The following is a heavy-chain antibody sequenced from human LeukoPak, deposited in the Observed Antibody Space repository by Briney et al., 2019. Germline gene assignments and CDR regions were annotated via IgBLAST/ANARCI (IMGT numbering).Heavy chain of an antibody. CDR2: VYSSGST. V-gene: IGHV4-61*02. J-gene: IGHJ4*02. D-gene: IGHD3-22*01. CDR1: GVSISSGSYY. CDR3: ARGEYDSSGYWGYYFEN. Sequence: SGTLSLTCTVSGVSISSGSYYWSWIRQPAGKGLEWIGRVYSSGSTNYSPSFKSRVTISVDTSKNQFSLNLNSVTAADTAVYYCARGEYDSSGYWGYYFENWGQGTLVSVSS.